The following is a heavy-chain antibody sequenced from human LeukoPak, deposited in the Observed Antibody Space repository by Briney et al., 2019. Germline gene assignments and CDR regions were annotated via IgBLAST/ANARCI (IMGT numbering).Heavy chain of an antibody. J-gene: IGHJ6*03. CDR1: GGSFSGYY. Sequence: ASETLSLTCAVYGGSFSGYYWSWIRQPPGKGLEWIGSIYYSGSTYYNPSLKSRVTISVDTSKNQFSLRLSSVTAADTAVYYCGRGGGGGRGVSYYMDVWGKGTTVTVSS. V-gene: IGHV4-34*01. D-gene: IGHD3-10*01. CDR2: IYYSGST. CDR3: GRGGGGGRGVSYYMDV.